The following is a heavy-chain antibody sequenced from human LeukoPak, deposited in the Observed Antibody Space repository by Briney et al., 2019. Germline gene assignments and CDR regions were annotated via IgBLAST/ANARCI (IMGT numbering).Heavy chain of an antibody. CDR2: IIPILGIA. Sequence: EASVKVSCKASGYTFTGYYMHWVRQAPGQGLEWMGRIIPILGIANYAQKFQGRVTITADKSTSTAYMELSSLRSEDTAVYYCARDRFPYLDGYNFDYWGQGTLVTVSS. CDR3: ARDRFPYLDGYNFDY. V-gene: IGHV1-69*04. J-gene: IGHJ4*02. D-gene: IGHD5-24*01. CDR1: GYTFTGYY.